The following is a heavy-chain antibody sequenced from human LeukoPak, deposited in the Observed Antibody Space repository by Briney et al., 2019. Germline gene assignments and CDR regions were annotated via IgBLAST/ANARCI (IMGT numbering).Heavy chain of an antibody. CDR2: ISTTSSYI. J-gene: IGHJ6*03. Sequence: PGGSLRLSCAASGFTFSSYSMNWVRQAPGKGLEWVSSISTTSSYIYYADSVRGRFTISRDNAKNSLYLQMNSLRAEDTAVYYCARAATHDYGDYGLWSYYYYMDVWGKGTTVTVSS. CDR1: GFTFSSYS. CDR3: ARAATHDYGDYGLWSYYYYMDV. D-gene: IGHD4-17*01. V-gene: IGHV3-21*01.